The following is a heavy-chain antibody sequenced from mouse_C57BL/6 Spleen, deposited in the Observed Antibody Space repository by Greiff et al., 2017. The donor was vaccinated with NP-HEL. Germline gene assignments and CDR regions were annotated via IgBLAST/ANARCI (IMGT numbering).Heavy chain of an antibody. V-gene: IGHV1-22*01. CDR3: ARADTTVVAPFAY. J-gene: IGHJ3*01. CDR1: GYTFTDYN. CDR2: INPNNGGT. D-gene: IGHD1-1*01. Sequence: VQLKQSGPELVKPGASVKMSCKASGYTFTDYNMHWVKQSHGKSLEWIGYINPNNGGTSYNQKFKGKATLTVNKSSSTAYMELRSLTSEDSAVYYCARADTTVVAPFAYWGQGTLVTVSA.